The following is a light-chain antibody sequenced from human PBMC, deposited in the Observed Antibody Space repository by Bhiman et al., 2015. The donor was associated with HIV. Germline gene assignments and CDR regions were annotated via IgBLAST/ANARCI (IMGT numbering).Light chain of an antibody. Sequence: QSALTQPRSVSGSPGQSVTISCTGTSSDVGGYHYVSWYHQHPGKAPKLMIYDVSKRPSGVPDRFSAQSGTSASLAITGLQAEDEADYYCQSYDRRLSASVVFGGGTKLTVL. CDR2: DVS. J-gene: IGLJ2*01. CDR3: QSYDRRLSASVV. V-gene: IGLV2-11*01. CDR1: SSDVGGYHY.